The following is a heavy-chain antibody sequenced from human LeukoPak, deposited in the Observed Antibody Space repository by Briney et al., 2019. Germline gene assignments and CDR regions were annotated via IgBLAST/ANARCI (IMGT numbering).Heavy chain of an antibody. CDR3: AKDLVGSATTV. Sequence: GGSLRLSCAASGFTFEDHVMHWVRRAPGKGLESVSIISWSVDRMAYANSLKRQSTISRDNAKNSLFLQMNSLRVEDTALYYCAKDLVGSATTVWGQGTLVTVSS. J-gene: IGHJ4*02. V-gene: IGHV3-9*01. CDR1: GFTFEDHV. D-gene: IGHD1-26*01. CDR2: ISWSVDRM.